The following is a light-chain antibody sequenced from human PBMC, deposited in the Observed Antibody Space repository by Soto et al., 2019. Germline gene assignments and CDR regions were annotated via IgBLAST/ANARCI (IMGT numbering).Light chain of an antibody. CDR1: QSVTGSY. J-gene: IGKJ1*01. Sequence: EIVLTQSPGTLSLSPGDRATLSCRASQSVTGSYLAWYQHKPGQAPSLLIYGASSRATGIPNRFSGSGSGTDFTLTISGLEPEDFAVYYCQQYGTSPRSFGQGTKVESK. V-gene: IGKV3-20*01. CDR2: GAS. CDR3: QQYGTSPRS.